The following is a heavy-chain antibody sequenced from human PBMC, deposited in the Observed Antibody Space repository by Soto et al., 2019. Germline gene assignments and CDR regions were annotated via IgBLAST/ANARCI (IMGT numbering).Heavy chain of an antibody. CDR1: GFTFSSYV. D-gene: IGHD4-4*01. J-gene: IGHJ4*02. CDR3: AKAGGWVEYSNYADY. CDR2: ISGSGGST. V-gene: IGHV3-23*01. Sequence: EVQLLESGGGLVQPGGSLRLSCAASGFTFSSYVMSWVRQAPGKGLEWVSAISGSGGSTYYADSVKGRFTISRDNSKNTLYLQMNSLRAEDTAVYYCAKAGGWVEYSNYADYWGQGTLVTVSS.